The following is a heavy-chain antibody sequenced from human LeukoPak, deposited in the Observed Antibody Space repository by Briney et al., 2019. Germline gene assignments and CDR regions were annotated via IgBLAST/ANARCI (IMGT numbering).Heavy chain of an antibody. CDR3: ARDKDAFDI. J-gene: IGHJ3*02. CDR2: IYYSGST. Sequence: SETLSLTCTVSGGSVSSGSYYWNWIRQPPGKGLEWIGYIYYSGSTNYHLSLKSRVTISVDTSKNQFSLKLSSVTAADTAVYYCARDKDAFDIWGQGTMVTVSS. V-gene: IGHV4-61*01. CDR1: GGSVSSGSYY.